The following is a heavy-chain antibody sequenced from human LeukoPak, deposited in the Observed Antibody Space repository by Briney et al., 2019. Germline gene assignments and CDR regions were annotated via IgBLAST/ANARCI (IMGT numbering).Heavy chain of an antibody. D-gene: IGHD3-22*01. J-gene: IGHJ4*02. CDR1: GFTVSSNY. CDR2: IRQDASAV. Sequence: GGCLRLSCAASGFTVSSNYMSWVRQAPGKGLEWVANIRQDASAVFQVDSLKGRFTVSRDNTKNSLYLQMSSLRVEDTAVYYCARWIHDSAAWRLDYWGRGVLVTVSS. V-gene: IGHV3-7*04. CDR3: ARWIHDSAAWRLDY.